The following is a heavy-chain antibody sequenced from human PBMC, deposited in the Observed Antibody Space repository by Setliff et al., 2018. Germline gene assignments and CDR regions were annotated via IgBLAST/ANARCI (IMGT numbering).Heavy chain of an antibody. Sequence: TVSGGSISSYYWSWIRQPAGKGLEWIGHIYIXGSXNYNPSLKXRVTMSIDTSKNQFSLKLNSVTAADMAVYYCAREQWLDPPGYYYMDVWAKGTTVTVSS. V-gene: IGHV4-4*07. CDR3: AREQWLDPPGYYYMDV. J-gene: IGHJ6*03. CDR1: GGSISSYY. D-gene: IGHD6-19*01. CDR2: IYIXGSX.